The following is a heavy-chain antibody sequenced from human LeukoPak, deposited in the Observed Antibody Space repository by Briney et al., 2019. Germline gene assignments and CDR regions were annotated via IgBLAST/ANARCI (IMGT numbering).Heavy chain of an antibody. J-gene: IGHJ4*02. CDR2: IIPSGHTT. V-gene: IGHV3-23*01. D-gene: IGHD5-24*01. CDR1: GFTFSSHG. CDR3: AKDDRWLQFCC. Sequence: SGGTLRLSCAASGFTFSSHGMNWVRQAPGKGLEWVSGIIPSGHTTYYADSVRGQFTISRDNSRNTLYLQMNSLRAEDTAVYYCAKDDRWLQFCCWGQGTLVTVSA.